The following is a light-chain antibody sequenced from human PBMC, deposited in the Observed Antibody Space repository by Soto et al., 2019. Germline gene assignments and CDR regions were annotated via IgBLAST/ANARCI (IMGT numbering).Light chain of an antibody. CDR3: QQRSSWPWT. CDR1: QSVSSSY. Sequence: EIVLTQSPGTLSLSPGERATLSCRASQSVSSSYLAWYQQKPGQAPRLLIYDVSNRASGIPARFSGSGSGTDFTLTISRLEPEDFAVYYCQQRSSWPWTFGQGTKVDIK. CDR2: DVS. V-gene: IGKV3D-20*02. J-gene: IGKJ1*01.